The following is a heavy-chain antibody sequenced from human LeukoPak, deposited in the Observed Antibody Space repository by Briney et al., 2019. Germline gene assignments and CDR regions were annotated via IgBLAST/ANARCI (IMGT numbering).Heavy chain of an antibody. D-gene: IGHD5-24*01. CDR3: VRGRYYLDY. CDR2: ISSSSSYI. V-gene: IGHV3-21*01. CDR1: GFIFSTYA. J-gene: IGHJ4*02. Sequence: GGSLRLSCAASGFIFSTYAMNWVRQAPGKGLEWVSSISSSSSYIYYADSVKGRFTISRDNAKNTLYLQKNTLRAEDTAIYYCVRGRYYLDYWGQGTLVTVSS.